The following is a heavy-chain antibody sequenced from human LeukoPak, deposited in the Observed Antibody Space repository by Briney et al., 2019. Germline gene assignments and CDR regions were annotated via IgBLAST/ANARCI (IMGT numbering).Heavy chain of an antibody. CDR1: GFTFSSYA. CDR3: ARGTGEYFHY. J-gene: IGHJ4*01. D-gene: IGHD3-16*01. CDR2: ISYDGSNK. Sequence: QPGRSLRLSCAASGFTFSSYAMHWVRQAPGKGLEWVAVISYDGSNKYYADSVKGRFTISRDNYKNTLYLQMNRLRAEDTAVYYCARGTGEYFHYWRQGTLVTVSS. V-gene: IGHV3-30*04.